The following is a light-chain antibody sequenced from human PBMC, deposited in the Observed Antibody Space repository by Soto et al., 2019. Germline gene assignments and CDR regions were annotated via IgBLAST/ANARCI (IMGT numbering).Light chain of an antibody. V-gene: IGKV3-20*01. CDR3: QQYGSSRLT. Sequence: ESVLTQSPGTLSLSPGERATLPCRASQSVSSSYLAWYQQKPGQAPRLLIYGASSRATGIPDRFSGSGSGTDFTLTISRLDPEEFAVYYCQQYGSSRLTFGGGTKVEIK. CDR2: GAS. CDR1: QSVSSSY. J-gene: IGKJ4*01.